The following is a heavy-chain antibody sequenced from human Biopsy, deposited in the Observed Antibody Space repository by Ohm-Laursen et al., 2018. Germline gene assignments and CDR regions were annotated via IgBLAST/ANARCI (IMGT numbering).Heavy chain of an antibody. CDR1: GFTINSNY. CDR3: VRGLADGVHLN. D-gene: IGHD4-17*01. V-gene: IGHV3-66*01. J-gene: IGHJ4*02. Sequence: SLRLSCAASGFTINSNYMNWARQAPGEGLEWVSVIYTGDIISYADSVKGRFTISRDISKNALYLHMNSLRAEDRGVYYCVRGLADGVHLNWGQGTLVAVSS. CDR2: IYTGDII.